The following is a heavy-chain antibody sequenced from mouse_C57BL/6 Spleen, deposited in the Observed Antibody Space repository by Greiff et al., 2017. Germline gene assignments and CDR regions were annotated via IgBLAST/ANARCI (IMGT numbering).Heavy chain of an antibody. D-gene: IGHD1-1*01. J-gene: IGHJ1*03. CDR1: GFNIKDYY. V-gene: IGHV14-1*01. CDR3: TTLPMYYGSSHWYFDV. CDR2: IDPEDGDT. Sequence: EVQLQQSGAELVRPGASVKLSCTASGFNIKDYYMHWVKQRPEQGLEWIGRIDPEDGDTEYAPKFQGKATMPADTSSNTAYLQLSSLTSEDTAVYYCTTLPMYYGSSHWYFDVWGTGTTVTVSS.